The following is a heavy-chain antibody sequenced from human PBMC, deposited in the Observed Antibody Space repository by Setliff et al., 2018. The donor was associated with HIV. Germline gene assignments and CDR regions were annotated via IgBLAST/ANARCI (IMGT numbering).Heavy chain of an antibody. CDR3: ARDPRLDYYDSSGSPRDAFDI. CDR1: GYTFTTYG. D-gene: IGHD3-22*01. CDR2: ISTYNGNT. Sequence: VASVKVSCKASGYTFTTYGISWVRQAPGQGLEWMGWISTYNGNTNHVQKLQGRVTMTTDTSTSTAYMELRSLRSDDTDVYYCARDPRLDYYDSSGSPRDAFDIWGQGTMVTVSS. J-gene: IGHJ3*02. V-gene: IGHV1-18*01.